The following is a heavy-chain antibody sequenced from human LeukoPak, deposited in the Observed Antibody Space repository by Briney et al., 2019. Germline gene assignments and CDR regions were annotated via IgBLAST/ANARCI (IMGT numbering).Heavy chain of an antibody. V-gene: IGHV5-51*01. CDR3: ARRHSHPIGAFDY. CDR1: GYSFTSYW. CDR2: IYPGDSDT. J-gene: IGHJ4*02. Sequence: GESLKIPCKGSGYSFTSYWIGWVRQMPGKGLEWMGIIYPGDSDTRYSPSFQGQVTISADKSISAAYLQWSSLKASDTAMYYCARRHSHPIGAFDYWGQGTLVTVSS.